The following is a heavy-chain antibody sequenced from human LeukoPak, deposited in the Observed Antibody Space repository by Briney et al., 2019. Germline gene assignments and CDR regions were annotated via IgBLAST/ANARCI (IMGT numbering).Heavy chain of an antibody. J-gene: IGHJ6*03. CDR3: ARDGAHKNHYYSYYYMDV. Sequence: GGSLRLSCAASGFTFSSYGMHWVRQAPGKGLEWVANIKQDGSEKYYVDSVKGRFTISRDNAKNSLYLQMNSLRAEDTAVYYCARDGAHKNHYYSYYYMDVWGKGTTVTVSS. V-gene: IGHV3-7*03. D-gene: IGHD3-16*01. CDR2: IKQDGSEK. CDR1: GFTFSSYG.